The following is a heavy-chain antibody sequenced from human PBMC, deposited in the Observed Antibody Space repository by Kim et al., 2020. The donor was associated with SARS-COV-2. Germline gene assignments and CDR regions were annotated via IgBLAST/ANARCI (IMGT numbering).Heavy chain of an antibody. Sequence: VKGRFTISRDDSKGIAYLQMNSLKTEDTAVYYCTRAIVATTYYYYYGMDVWGQGTTVTVSS. V-gene: IGHV3-49*02. J-gene: IGHJ6*02. D-gene: IGHD5-12*01. CDR3: TRAIVATTYYYYYGMDV.